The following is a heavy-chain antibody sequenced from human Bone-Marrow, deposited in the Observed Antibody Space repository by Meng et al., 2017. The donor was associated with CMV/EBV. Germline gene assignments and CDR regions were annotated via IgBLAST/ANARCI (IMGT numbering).Heavy chain of an antibody. CDR1: GYTFTGYY. CDR2: INPNSGGT. D-gene: IGHD2-2*01. CDR3: ARVRRYCSSTSCYRTMDV. Sequence: ASVKVSCKASGYTFTGYYMHWVRQAPGQGLEWMGWINPNSGGTNYAQKFQGRVTMTRDTSISTAYRELSRLRSDDTAVYYCARVRRYCSSTSCYRTMDVWGQGTTVTVSS. V-gene: IGHV1-2*02. J-gene: IGHJ6*01.